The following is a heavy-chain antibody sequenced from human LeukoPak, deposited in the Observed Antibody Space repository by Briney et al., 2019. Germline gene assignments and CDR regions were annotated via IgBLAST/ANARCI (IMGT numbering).Heavy chain of an antibody. Sequence: PGGSLRLSCAASGFTFSSYAMHWVRQAPGKGLEWVAVISYDGSNKYYADSVKGRFTISRDNSKNTLYLQMNSLRAEDTAVYYCASPSAYNWNYRDYWGQGTLVTVSS. CDR2: ISYDGSNK. CDR1: GFTFSSYA. J-gene: IGHJ4*02. D-gene: IGHD1-7*01. CDR3: ASPSAYNWNYRDY. V-gene: IGHV3-30*04.